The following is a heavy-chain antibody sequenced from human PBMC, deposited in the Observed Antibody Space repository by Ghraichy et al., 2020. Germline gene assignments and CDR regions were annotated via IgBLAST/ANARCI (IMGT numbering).Heavy chain of an antibody. V-gene: IGHV3-23*01. Sequence: GSLKLSCAASGYTFSSYAMSWVRQAPGKGLEWVSGISGSGSTTYYACSVKGRFTISRANSQNTLYLQMNSLRAEDTAVYYCAKDLLLATAAGILFDYWGQGTLVTVSS. CDR1: GYTFSSYA. CDR2: ISGSGSTT. J-gene: IGHJ4*02. CDR3: AKDLLLATAAGILFDY. D-gene: IGHD5-18*01.